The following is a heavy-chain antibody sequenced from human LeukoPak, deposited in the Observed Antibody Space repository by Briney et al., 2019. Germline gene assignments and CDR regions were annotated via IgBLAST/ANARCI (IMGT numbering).Heavy chain of an antibody. Sequence: PSETLSLTCAVYGGSFSGYYWSWIRQPPGKGLEWIGEINHSGSTNDNPSLKSRVTISVDTSKNQFSLKLSSVTAADTAVYYCARDSLRGYFDYWGQGTLVTVSS. CDR2: INHSGST. J-gene: IGHJ4*02. CDR1: GGSFSGYY. D-gene: IGHD2-8*01. CDR3: ARDSLRGYFDY. V-gene: IGHV4-34*01.